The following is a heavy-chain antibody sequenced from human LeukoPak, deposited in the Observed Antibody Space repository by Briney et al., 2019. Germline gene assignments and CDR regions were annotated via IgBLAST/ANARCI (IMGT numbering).Heavy chain of an antibody. V-gene: IGHV4-38-2*02. CDR1: GYSISSGYY. J-gene: IGHJ6*03. CDR2: INHSGSP. Sequence: SETLSLTCTVSGYSISSGYYWGWIRQPPGKGLEWIGEINHSGSPNYNPSLKSRVTISVDTSKNQFSLKLSSVTAADTAVYYCARSARYYYYYYMDVWGKGTTVTISS. CDR3: ARSARYYYYYYMDV.